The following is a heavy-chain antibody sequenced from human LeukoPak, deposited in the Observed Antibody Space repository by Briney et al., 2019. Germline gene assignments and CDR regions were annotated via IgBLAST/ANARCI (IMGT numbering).Heavy chain of an antibody. CDR3: AGAIAAAGTGLDY. V-gene: IGHV1-18*01. Sequence: ASVKVSCKASGYTFTSYGISWVRQAPGQGLEWVGWISAYNRNTNNAQKLQGSFTMTTDISTITAYRELRSLRSEDTAVYYCAGAIAAAGTGLDYWGQGTLVTVSS. CDR2: ISAYNRNT. D-gene: IGHD6-13*01. CDR1: GYTFTSYG. J-gene: IGHJ4*02.